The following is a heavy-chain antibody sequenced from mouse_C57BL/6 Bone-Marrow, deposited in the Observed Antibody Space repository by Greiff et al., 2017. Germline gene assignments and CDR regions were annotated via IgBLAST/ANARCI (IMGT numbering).Heavy chain of an antibody. CDR1: GFNIKNTY. V-gene: IGHV14-3*01. D-gene: IGHD2-5*01. J-gene: IGHJ2*01. CDR3: ARGWSNYLFYFDF. Sequence: EVQLQQSVAELVRPGASVKLSCTASGFNIKNTYMHWVKQRPEQGLEWIGRIGPANSNTKYAAKFQGKATITTDTSSNTAYLQLSSLKSEDNAIYYCARGWSNYLFYFDFWGQGTTLTVAS. CDR2: IGPANSNT.